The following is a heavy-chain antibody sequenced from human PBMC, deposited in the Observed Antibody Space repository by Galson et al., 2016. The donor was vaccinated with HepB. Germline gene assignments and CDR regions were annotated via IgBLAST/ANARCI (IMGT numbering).Heavy chain of an antibody. D-gene: IGHD4-23*01. J-gene: IGHJ3*01. CDR1: RFTFSRYW. Sequence: SLRLSCADSRFTFSRYWMHRVRQVPGKGPVWVSVISGDASLTRYADSVRGQFTISRDNSHNILYLQMNSLRADDTAVYYCVSPLHNDGNSGMAFDVWGQGTMVTVAS. CDR2: ISGDASLT. CDR3: VSPLHNDGNSGMAFDV. V-gene: IGHV3-74*01.